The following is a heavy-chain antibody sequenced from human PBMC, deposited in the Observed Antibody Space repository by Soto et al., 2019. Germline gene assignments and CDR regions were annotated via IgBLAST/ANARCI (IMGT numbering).Heavy chain of an antibody. CDR1: GFTFSSYA. J-gene: IGHJ6*02. Sequence: GGSLRLSCAASGFTFSSYAMHWVRQAPGKGLEWVAVISYDGSNKYYADSVKGRFTISRDNSKNTLYLHMNSLGPEDTAEYYCARDLGSHYYYGLDVWGQGTTVTVSS. CDR2: ISYDGSNK. D-gene: IGHD3-10*01. V-gene: IGHV3-30-3*01. CDR3: ARDLGSHYYYGLDV.